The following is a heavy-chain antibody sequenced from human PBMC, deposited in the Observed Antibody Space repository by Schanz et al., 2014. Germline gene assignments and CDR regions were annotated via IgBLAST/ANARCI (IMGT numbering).Heavy chain of an antibody. J-gene: IGHJ4*02. Sequence: AQLMESGGGVVQPGTSLILSCSVSGFSLNTYGIHWFRQPAGKGLEWVSGISGSGGSTYYADSVKGRFTISRDNSKTTLSLQMNSLRAEDTAVYYCAKGLYYDNTGGGFDYWGQGTLVTVSS. CDR2: ISGSGGST. CDR1: GFSLNTYG. CDR3: AKGLYYDNTGGGFDY. V-gene: IGHV3-23*01. D-gene: IGHD3-16*01.